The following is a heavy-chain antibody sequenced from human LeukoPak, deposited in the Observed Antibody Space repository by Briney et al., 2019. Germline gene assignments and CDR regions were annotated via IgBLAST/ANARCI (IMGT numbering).Heavy chain of an antibody. J-gene: IGHJ4*02. CDR3: ARDIRGMTTVTQDGDY. CDR1: GYTFTGYY. Sequence: ASVKVSCKASGYTFTGYYMHWVRQAPGQGLEWMGWINADSGGTKFVQKFQGRVTMTRDTSISTAYMELSRLRSDDTAVYYCARDIRGMTTVTQDGDYWGQGTLVTVSS. CDR2: INADSGGT. D-gene: IGHD4-17*01. V-gene: IGHV1-2*02.